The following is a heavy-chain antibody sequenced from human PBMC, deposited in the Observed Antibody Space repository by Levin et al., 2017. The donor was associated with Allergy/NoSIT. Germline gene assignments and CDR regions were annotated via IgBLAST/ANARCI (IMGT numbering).Heavy chain of an antibody. CDR1: GGSISSGDYY. V-gene: IGHV4-30-4*01. Sequence: SQTLSLTCTVSGGSISSGDYYWSWIRQPPGKGLEWIGYIYYSGSTYYIPSLKSRVTISVDTSKNQFSLKLSSVTAADTAVYYCARRLLWFGELPEAHGDQYFDYWGQGTLVTVSS. CDR3: ARRLLWFGELPEAHGDQYFDY. D-gene: IGHD3-10*01. CDR2: IYYSGST. J-gene: IGHJ4*02.